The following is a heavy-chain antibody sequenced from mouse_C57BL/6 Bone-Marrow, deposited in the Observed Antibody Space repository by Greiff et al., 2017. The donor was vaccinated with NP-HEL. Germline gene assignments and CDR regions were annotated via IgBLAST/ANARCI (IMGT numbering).Heavy chain of an antibody. Sequence: EVQVVESGGGLVKPGGSLKLSCAASGFTFSSYAMSWVRQTPEKRLEWVATISDGGSYTYYPDNVKGRFTISRDNAKNNLYLQMSHLKSGDTAMYYCARGDPGTWFAYWGQGTLVTVSA. CDR2: ISDGGSYT. J-gene: IGHJ3*01. V-gene: IGHV5-4*01. CDR3: ARGDPGTWFAY. CDR1: GFTFSSYA.